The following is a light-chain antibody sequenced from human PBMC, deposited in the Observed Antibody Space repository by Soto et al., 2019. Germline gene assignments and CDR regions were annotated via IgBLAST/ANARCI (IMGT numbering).Light chain of an antibody. CDR1: QSISSY. J-gene: IGKJ3*01. Sequence: DIQMTQSPSSLSASVGDTVTVTCRASQSISSYLNWYQQKPGKAPKLLIYAASSVQSGVPSRFSGSGSGTDFTLTISSLQPEDFAAYYCQQSYGIPFTLALGPKWISN. CDR3: QQSYGIPFT. CDR2: AAS. V-gene: IGKV1-39*01.